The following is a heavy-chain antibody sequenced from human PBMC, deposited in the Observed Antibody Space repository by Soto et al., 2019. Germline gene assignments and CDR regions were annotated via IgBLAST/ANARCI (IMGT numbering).Heavy chain of an antibody. Sequence: QLQLQESGPGLVKPSETLSLTCTVSGGSISSSSYYWGWIRQPPGKGLEWIGSIYYSGSTYYNPSLKGRVTLSVDTSKNQFSLRLSSVTAADTAVYYCASQVSRSPTHAFDIWGQGTMVTVSS. CDR2: IYYSGST. CDR1: GGSISSSSYY. J-gene: IGHJ3*02. V-gene: IGHV4-39*01. CDR3: ASQVSRSPTHAFDI.